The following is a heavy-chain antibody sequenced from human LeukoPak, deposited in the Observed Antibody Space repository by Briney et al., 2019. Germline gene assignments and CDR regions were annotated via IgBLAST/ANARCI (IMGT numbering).Heavy chain of an antibody. CDR2: IYYSGST. CDR1: GGSISSYY. V-gene: IGHV4-59*01. J-gene: IGHJ4*02. Sequence: SETLSLTCTVSGGSISSYYWSWIRLPPGKGLEWIGYIYYSGSTNYNPSLKSRVTISVDTSKNQFSVKLSSVTAADTAVYYCARLQTYYYGSGSYYPDYWGQGTLVTVSS. CDR3: ARLQTYYYGSGSYYPDY. D-gene: IGHD3-10*01.